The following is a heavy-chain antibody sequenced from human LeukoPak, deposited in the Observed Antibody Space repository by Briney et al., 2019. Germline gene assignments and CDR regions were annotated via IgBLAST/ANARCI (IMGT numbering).Heavy chain of an antibody. CDR2: IFSSDNT. J-gene: IGHJ5*02. CDR3: ARSVGATTDWFDP. CDR1: GFTVSSNY. Sequence: PGGSLRLSCAASGFTVSSNYMSWVRQAPGKGLXXXXVIFSSDNTYYGDSVKGRFTISRDNSKNTLYLKMDSLRAEDTAMYYCARSVGATTDWFDPWGQGTLVTVSS. D-gene: IGHD1-26*01. V-gene: IGHV3-53*01.